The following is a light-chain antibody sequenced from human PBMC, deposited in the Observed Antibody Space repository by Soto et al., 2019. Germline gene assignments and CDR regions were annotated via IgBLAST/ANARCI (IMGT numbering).Light chain of an antibody. CDR1: SIDVGGYNY. CDR2: GVS. V-gene: IGLV2-14*01. Sequence: QSVLTQPASVSGSPGQSITISCTGTSIDVGGYNYVSWYQQHPGKAPKLMIYGVSNRPSGVSNRFSGSKSGNTASLTISGLQAEDEADYYCSSYTSTRGVFGTGTKVTVL. J-gene: IGLJ1*01. CDR3: SSYTSTRGV.